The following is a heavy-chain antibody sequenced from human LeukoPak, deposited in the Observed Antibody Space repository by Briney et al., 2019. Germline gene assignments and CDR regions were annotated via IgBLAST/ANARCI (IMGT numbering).Heavy chain of an antibody. CDR1: GFTFSSYS. V-gene: IGHV3-21*01. CDR3: AKDARRGHSGYDRGDYFDY. J-gene: IGHJ4*02. D-gene: IGHD5-12*01. CDR2: ISSSSSYI. Sequence: GGSLRLSCAASGFTFSSYSMNWVRQAPGKGLEWVSSISSSSSYIYYADSVRGRFTISRDNSKNTLYLQMNSLRAEDTAVYYCAKDARRGHSGYDRGDYFDYWGQGTLVTVSS.